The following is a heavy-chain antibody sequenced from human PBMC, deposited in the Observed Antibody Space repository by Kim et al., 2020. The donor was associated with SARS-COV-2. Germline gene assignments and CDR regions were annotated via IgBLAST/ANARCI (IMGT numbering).Heavy chain of an antibody. Sequence: GGSLRLSCAASGFTFSSYGMHWVRQAPGKGLEWVAVISYDGSNKYYADSVKGRFTISRDNSKNTLYLQMNSLRAEDTAVYYCAKDQMYYYDSSGYYGYYSHGLGVWGQGATVT. V-gene: IGHV3-30*18. CDR3: AKDQMYYYDSSGYYGYYSHGLGV. D-gene: IGHD3-22*01. CDR1: GFTFSSYG. J-gene: IGHJ6*02. CDR2: ISYDGSNK.